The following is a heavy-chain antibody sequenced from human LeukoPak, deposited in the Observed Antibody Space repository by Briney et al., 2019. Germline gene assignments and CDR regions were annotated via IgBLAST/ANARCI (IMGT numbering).Heavy chain of an antibody. V-gene: IGHV3-48*03. J-gene: IGHJ4*02. CDR2: ISDGAKTI. CDR3: ARDPLYTSGWYYFDF. CDR1: GFTFSSSE. Sequence: GGSLRLSCAASGFTFSSSEMNWVRQAPGKGLEWISYISDGAKTIYYADSVKGRFTISRDNAKNSLYLQMNRLRAEDTAVYYSARDPLYTSGWYYFDFWGEGTLVTVSS. D-gene: IGHD6-19*01.